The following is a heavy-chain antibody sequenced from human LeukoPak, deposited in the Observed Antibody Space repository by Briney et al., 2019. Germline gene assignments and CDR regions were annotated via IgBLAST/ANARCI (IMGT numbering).Heavy chain of an antibody. V-gene: IGHV3-33*01. CDR3: ARDSTTGDRNAFDI. J-gene: IGHJ3*02. Sequence: SGGSLRLSCAASGFTFSSDGMHWVRQAPGKGLEWGAVIWYDGSNKYYADSVKGRFTISRDNSKNTLYLQMNSLRAEDTAVYYCARDSTTGDRNAFDIWGQGTMVTVSS. D-gene: IGHD7-27*01. CDR2: IWYDGSNK. CDR1: GFTFSSDG.